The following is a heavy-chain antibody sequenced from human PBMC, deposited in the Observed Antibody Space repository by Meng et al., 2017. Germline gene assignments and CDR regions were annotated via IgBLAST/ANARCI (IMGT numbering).Heavy chain of an antibody. D-gene: IGHD1-26*01. J-gene: IGHJ4*02. CDR1: GDSVSSNSAA. CDR2: AYYRSKWYH. CDR3: ARGSYSFDS. V-gene: IGHV6-1*01. Sequence: QIQGQPSGPGLAKPSQTLSLICGISGDSVSSNSAAWNWIRQSPSRGLEWLGRAYYRSKWYHDYAESVKSRISIDPDTSKNQFSLQLRSVTPEDSAVYYCARGSYSFDSWGQRTLVTVSS.